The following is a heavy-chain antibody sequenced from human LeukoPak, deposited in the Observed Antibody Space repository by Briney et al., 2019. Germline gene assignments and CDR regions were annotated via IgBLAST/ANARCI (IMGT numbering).Heavy chain of an antibody. CDR3: AGSFWSGYYSFDY. Sequence: SETLSLTCTVSGGSISSGGYYWSWIRQHPGKGLEWIGYIYYSGSTYYNPSLKSRVTISVDTSKNQFSLKLSSVTAADTAVYYCAGSFWSGYYSFDYWGQGTLVTVSS. J-gene: IGHJ4*02. CDR2: IYYSGST. CDR1: GGSISSGGYY. V-gene: IGHV4-31*03. D-gene: IGHD3-3*01.